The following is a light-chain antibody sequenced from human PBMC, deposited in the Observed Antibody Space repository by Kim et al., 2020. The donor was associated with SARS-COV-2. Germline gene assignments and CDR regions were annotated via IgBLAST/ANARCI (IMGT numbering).Light chain of an antibody. V-gene: IGKV1-5*03. CDR2: KAS. J-gene: IGKJ1*01. CDR1: QSISSW. Sequence: DTQMTQSPSTLSASVGDRVTITCRASQSISSWLAWYQQKPGKAPNLLIYKASTLESGVPSRFSGSGSGTEFTLTISSLQPDDFATYYCQQYNSYPWTFGQGTKVDIK. CDR3: QQYNSYPWT.